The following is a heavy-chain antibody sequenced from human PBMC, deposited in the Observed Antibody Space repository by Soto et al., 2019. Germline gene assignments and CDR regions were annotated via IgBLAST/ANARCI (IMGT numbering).Heavy chain of an antibody. J-gene: IGHJ5*02. CDR2: ITPVFGTA. D-gene: IGHD4-17*01. CDR3: ARSLEGTTVTKWVDP. Sequence: QVQLVQSGAEVKKPGSSVKVSCKASADTFNSYSLSWLSQAPGHRLEWMGGITPVFGTADYAQSFEDRLTITADDSTSRVYQELSSLRSDDTADYSCARSLEGTTVTKWVDPWGQVALVTVSS. V-gene: IGHV1-69*01. CDR1: ADTFNSYS.